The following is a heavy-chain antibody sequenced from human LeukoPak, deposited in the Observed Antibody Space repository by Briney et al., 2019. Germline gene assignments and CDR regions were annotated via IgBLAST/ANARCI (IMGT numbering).Heavy chain of an antibody. J-gene: IGHJ4*02. CDR1: GFTSSSYW. CDR3: ARAPYCSGGSCRFDY. CDR2: IKQDGSEK. V-gene: IGHV3-7*03. D-gene: IGHD2-15*01. Sequence: GGPLRLSCAVSGFTSSSYWMSWVRQAPGKGLEWVANIKQDGSEKYYVDSVKGRFTISRDNAKNSLYLQMNSLRAEDTAVYYCARAPYCSGGSCRFDYWGQGSLVSVSS.